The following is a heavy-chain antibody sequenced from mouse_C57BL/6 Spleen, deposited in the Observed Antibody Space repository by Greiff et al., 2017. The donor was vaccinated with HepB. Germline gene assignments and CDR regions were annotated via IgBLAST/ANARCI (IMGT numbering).Heavy chain of an antibody. CDR1: GYTFTSYW. Sequence: QVQLQQSGAELVKPGASVKMSCKASGYTFTSYWITWVKQRPGQGLEWIGDIYPGSGSTNYNEKFKSKATLTVDKSSSTAYMQLSSLTSEDSAVYYCARWDSLYAMDYWGQGTSVTVSS. CDR2: IYPGSGST. D-gene: IGHD4-1*01. CDR3: ARWDSLYAMDY. V-gene: IGHV1-55*01. J-gene: IGHJ4*01.